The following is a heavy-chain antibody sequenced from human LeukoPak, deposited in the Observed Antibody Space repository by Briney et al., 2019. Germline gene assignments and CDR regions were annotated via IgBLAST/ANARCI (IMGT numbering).Heavy chain of an antibody. J-gene: IGHJ4*02. Sequence: GASVKVSCKASGYTFTSYDINWVRQATGQGLEWMGWMNPNSGNTGYAQKFQGRVTMTRNTSISTAYMELSSLRSEDTAVYYCARGQQQLEEPAPIDWGQGTLVTVSS. CDR2: MNPNSGNT. D-gene: IGHD6-13*01. V-gene: IGHV1-8*01. CDR1: GYTFTSYD. CDR3: ARGQQQLEEPAPID.